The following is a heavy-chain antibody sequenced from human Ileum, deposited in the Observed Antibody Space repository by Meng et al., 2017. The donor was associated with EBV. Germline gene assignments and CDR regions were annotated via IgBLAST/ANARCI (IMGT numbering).Heavy chain of an antibody. J-gene: IGHJ4*02. CDR1: GFTFSSYV. CDR3: TTDTRFRIDS. V-gene: IGHV3-74*03. Sequence: VQVVEAGGGLVPPGGSLRLSCAASGFTFSSYVMHWVRQAPGKGLVWVSRISHDGSNTMYADSVKGRFTVSRDNAKNTLYVQMNNLRAEDTAVYYCTTDTRFRIDSWGQGTLVTVSS. D-gene: IGHD2-21*01. CDR2: ISHDGSNT.